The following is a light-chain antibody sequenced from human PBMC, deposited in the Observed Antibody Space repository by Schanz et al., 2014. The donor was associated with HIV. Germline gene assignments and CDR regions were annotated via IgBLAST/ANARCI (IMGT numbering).Light chain of an antibody. CDR2: GAS. Sequence: EIVMTQSPATLSVSPGERATLSCRASQSLGGNLAWFQHQAGQAPRLLIFGASNRATGIPDRFSGGGSGTDFTLTISRVEPEDYAVYYCQQYGSSPWTFGQGTRVDVK. CDR3: QQYGSSPWT. J-gene: IGKJ1*01. CDR1: QSLGGN. V-gene: IGKV3-20*01.